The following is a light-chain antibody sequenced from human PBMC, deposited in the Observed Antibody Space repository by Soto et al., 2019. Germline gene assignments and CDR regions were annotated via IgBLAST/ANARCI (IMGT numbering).Light chain of an antibody. CDR3: SSYTSSSTYVV. CDR2: DVS. CDR1: SSDVGGYNY. Sequence: QSALTQPASVSGSPGQSITISCTGTSSDVGGYNYVSWYQQHPGKAPKLMIYDVSNRPSGVSNRFSGSKSGNTASLTISGLKAEHEADYYCSSYTSSSTYVVFGGGTQLTVL. V-gene: IGLV2-14*01. J-gene: IGLJ2*01.